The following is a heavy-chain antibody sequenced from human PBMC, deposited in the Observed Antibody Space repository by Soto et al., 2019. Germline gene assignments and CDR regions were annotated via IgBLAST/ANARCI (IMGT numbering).Heavy chain of an antibody. V-gene: IGHV3-7*01. CDR3: ARDLMVLDY. CDR1: GAASGFIFNRYC. D-gene: IGHD2-8*01. Sequence: GGSLRLSCAASGAASGFIFNRYCMSCVRQAPGKGLEWVANINQDGREENYVVSVKGRFTSSRDNAKNSLYLHMNSLRVGDTAVYYCARDLMVLDYWGQGPLVTVGS. J-gene: IGHJ4*02. CDR2: INQDGREE.